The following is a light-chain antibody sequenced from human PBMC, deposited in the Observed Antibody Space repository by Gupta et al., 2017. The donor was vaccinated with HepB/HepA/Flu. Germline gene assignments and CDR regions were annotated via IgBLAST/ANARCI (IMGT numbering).Light chain of an antibody. CDR2: TAY. V-gene: IGKV1-12*01. CDR1: QDIGTW. CDR3: QQASNFPLT. J-gene: IGKJ4*01. Sequence: DIQMTQSPSSVSASVGDRVSLTCRASQDIGTWLAWYQQKPGKALKLLIYTAYTLQSGVPSRFSGSGSGTDFTLTISSLQPEDFATYYCQQASNFPLTFGGGTRVQI.